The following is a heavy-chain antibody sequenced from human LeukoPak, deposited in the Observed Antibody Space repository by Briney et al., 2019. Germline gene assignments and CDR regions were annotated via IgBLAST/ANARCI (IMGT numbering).Heavy chain of an antibody. CDR2: IYPGDSDT. Sequence: GESLKISCKGSGYSFTSYWIGWVRQMPGKGLEWMGIIYPGDSDTRYSPSFQGQVTISADKSISTAYLQWSSLKASDTAMYYCARRLLWLGEAGWSDPWGQGTLVTVSS. CDR3: ARRLLWLGEAGWSDP. CDR1: GYSFTSYW. J-gene: IGHJ5*02. D-gene: IGHD3-10*01. V-gene: IGHV5-51*01.